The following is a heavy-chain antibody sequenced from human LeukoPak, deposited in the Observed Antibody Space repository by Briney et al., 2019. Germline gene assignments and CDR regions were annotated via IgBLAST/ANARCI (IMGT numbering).Heavy chain of an antibody. V-gene: IGHV3-23*01. Sequence: GGSLRLSRGASGFTFSSYAMSWVRQAPGKGLEWVSAIRGSGGTTYYADSVKGRFTISRDNSKNTLYLQMNSLRADDTAVYYCAKSRSSGYYFDYWGQGTLVTVSS. CDR3: AKSRSSGYYFDY. CDR2: IRGSGGTT. J-gene: IGHJ4*02. CDR1: GFTFSSYA. D-gene: IGHD3-22*01.